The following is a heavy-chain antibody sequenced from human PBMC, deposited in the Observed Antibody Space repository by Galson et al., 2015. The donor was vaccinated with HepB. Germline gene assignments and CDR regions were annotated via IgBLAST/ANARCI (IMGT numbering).Heavy chain of an antibody. CDR2: INPINSTI. CDR3: AREGDYSDTTGYYHSLIDY. CDR1: GFTFSSYS. D-gene: IGHD3-22*01. J-gene: IGHJ4*02. Sequence: SLRLSCAASGFTFSSYSMNWVRQAPGKGLEWVSYINPINSTIYYADSVKGRFTISRDNAKNSLYLQMNGLRAEDTAVYYCAREGDYSDTTGYYHSLIDYWGQGTLVTVSS. V-gene: IGHV3-48*04.